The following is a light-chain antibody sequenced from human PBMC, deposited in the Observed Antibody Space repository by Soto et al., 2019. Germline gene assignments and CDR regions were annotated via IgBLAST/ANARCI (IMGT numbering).Light chain of an antibody. CDR2: SSN. V-gene: IGLV1-44*01. CDR1: HSNIGRNS. CDR3: AAWDDSLNGRV. J-gene: IGLJ3*02. Sequence: QSVLTQPPSASGTPGQRVTIPCSGTHSNIGRNSVNWYLQLPGTAPRLLIFSSNQRPLGVPDRFSGSRSGTSASLAITGLRSEDDAYYYCAAWDDSLNGRVLGGGTKVTVL.